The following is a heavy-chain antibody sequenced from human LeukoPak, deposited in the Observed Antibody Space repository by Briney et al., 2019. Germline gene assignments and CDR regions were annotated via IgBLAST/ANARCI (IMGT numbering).Heavy chain of an antibody. CDR3: ARDPLGSCHTGYFDC. D-gene: IGHD3-10*01. CDR2: IGSSGRTI. Sequence: PGGSLRLSCGASGFTFSSYEMSWVRQAPGKGLEWVSYIGSSGRTIYHADSVKGRFTISRDNAKNSLYLQMSSLRAEDTAVYYCARDPLGSCHTGYFDCWGQGTLVTVSS. J-gene: IGHJ4*02. CDR1: GFTFSSYE. V-gene: IGHV3-48*03.